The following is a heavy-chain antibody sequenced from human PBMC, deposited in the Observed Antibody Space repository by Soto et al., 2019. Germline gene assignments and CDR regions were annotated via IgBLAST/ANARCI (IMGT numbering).Heavy chain of an antibody. V-gene: IGHV3-20*01. J-gene: IGHJ3*02. D-gene: IGHD6-19*01. Sequence: EVQLVESGGGVVRPGGSLRLSCAASGFTFDDYGMSWVRQAPGKGLEWVSGINWNGGSTGYADSVKDRFTISRDNATNSLDLRLSSLSADATALYHCARDVPGIAVAEDCQYIWGQGRMVTVSS. CDR2: INWNGGST. CDR1: GFTFDDYG. CDR3: ARDVPGIAVAEDCQYI.